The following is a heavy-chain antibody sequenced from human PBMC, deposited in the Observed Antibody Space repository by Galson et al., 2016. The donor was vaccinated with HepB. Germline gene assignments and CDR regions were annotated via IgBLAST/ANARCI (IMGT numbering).Heavy chain of an antibody. Sequence: SLRLSCAASGFSFSDYFMAWIRQAPGKGLEWASYISTLATSTNYADSLRGRFIMSSDNARKLLFLELTNVTVEDTATYYCARRGGDFYGMDVWGPGTTVIVSS. CDR2: ISTLATST. CDR3: ARRGGDFYGMDV. J-gene: IGHJ6*02. CDR1: GFSFSDYF. D-gene: IGHD3-16*01. V-gene: IGHV3-11*03.